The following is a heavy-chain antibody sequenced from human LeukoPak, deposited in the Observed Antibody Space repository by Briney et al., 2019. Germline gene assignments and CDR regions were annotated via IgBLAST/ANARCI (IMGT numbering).Heavy chain of an antibody. CDR1: GGSISSYY. Sequence: PSETLCLTCTVSGGSISSYYWSWIRQPPGKGLEWIGYIYYSGSTNYNPSLKSRVTISVDTSKNQFSLKLSSVTAADTAVYYCARAPVVVTARYYFDYWGQGTLVTVSS. CDR2: IYYSGST. CDR3: ARAPVVVTARYYFDY. D-gene: IGHD2-21*02. J-gene: IGHJ4*02. V-gene: IGHV4-59*01.